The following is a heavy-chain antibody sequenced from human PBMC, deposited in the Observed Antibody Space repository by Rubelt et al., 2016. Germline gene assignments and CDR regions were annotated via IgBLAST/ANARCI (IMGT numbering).Heavy chain of an antibody. J-gene: IGHJ4*02. D-gene: IGHD6-6*01. CDR2: ISSSAYTI. V-gene: IGHV3-11*01. Sequence: GKGLEWISYISSSAYTIYYADSVKGRFTISRDNAKSSVYLQLDSLRPEDTAIYDCAKGGIGAGSKSSFGRWGQGTLVTASS. CDR3: AKGGIGAGSKSSFGR.